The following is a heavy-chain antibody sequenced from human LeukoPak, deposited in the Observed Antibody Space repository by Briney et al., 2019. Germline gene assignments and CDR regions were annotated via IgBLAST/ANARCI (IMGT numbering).Heavy chain of an antibody. V-gene: IGHV3-53*01. CDR2: IYSGGST. CDR1: GFTVSSNY. D-gene: IGHD3-9*01. CDR3: ARVGYDTLTPMDV. J-gene: IGHJ6*02. Sequence: GGSLRLSCAASGFTVSSNYMSWVRQAPGKGLEWVSVIYSGGSTYYADSVKGRFTISRDNSKNTLYLQMNSLRAEDTSVYYCARVGYDTLTPMDVWGQGTTVTVSS.